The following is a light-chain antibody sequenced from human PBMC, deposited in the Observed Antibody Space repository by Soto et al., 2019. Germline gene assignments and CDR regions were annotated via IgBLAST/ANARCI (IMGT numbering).Light chain of an antibody. CDR3: AAWDDSRIVYVV. J-gene: IGLJ2*01. Sequence: QSVLTQPPSASGTPGQRVTISCSGSSSNIGSNTVNWYQQLPGTAPKLLIYSNNQRPSGVPDRFSGSKSGTSASLAISGLQSEDEADYYCAAWDDSRIVYVVFGGGTKLTVL. CDR2: SNN. V-gene: IGLV1-44*01. CDR1: SSNIGSNT.